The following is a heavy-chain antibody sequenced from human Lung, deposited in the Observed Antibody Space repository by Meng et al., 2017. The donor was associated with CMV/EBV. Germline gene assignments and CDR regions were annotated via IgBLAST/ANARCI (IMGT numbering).Heavy chain of an antibody. CDR3: ARVEVGITSGDY. CDR1: GYTFTNYG. Sequence: QAQLGQSGGAVQKPGASGKVSGKASGYTFTNYGITWVRQAPGQGLEWMGWISAYNGNTNYAQTLQGRLTMTTDTSTSTAYMELRSLRSDDTAVYYCARVEVGITSGDYWGQGTLVTVSS. V-gene: IGHV1-18*01. CDR2: ISAYNGNT. J-gene: IGHJ4*02. D-gene: IGHD1-26*01.